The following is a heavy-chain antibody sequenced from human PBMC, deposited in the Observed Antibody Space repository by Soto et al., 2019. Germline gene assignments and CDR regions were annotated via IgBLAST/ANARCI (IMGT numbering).Heavy chain of an antibody. Sequence: QVQLVQSGTEVKKPGASVKVSCKASGYTFTDSHIHWVRQASGQGLEWLGWINPKTGDTNYPQKFQGRITMTRDTSMSTAYMDLTNLTSDDTAVYYCEGDLPRYFTSSPEGAGLWGQGTLVTVSS. CDR2: INPKTGDT. D-gene: IGHD2-21*01. CDR3: EGDLPRYFTSSPEGAGL. CDR1: GYTFTDSH. V-gene: IGHV1-2*02. J-gene: IGHJ4*02.